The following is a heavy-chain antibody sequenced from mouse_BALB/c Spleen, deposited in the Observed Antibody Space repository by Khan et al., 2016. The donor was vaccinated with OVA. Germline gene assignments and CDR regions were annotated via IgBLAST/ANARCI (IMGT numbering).Heavy chain of an antibody. V-gene: IGHV5-6-3*01. Sequence: EVELVESGGGLVQPGGSLKLSCAASGFTFSSYGMSWVRQTPDKRLELVATINSNGGSTYYPDSVNGRFTLSRDNAKNTLYLQMSSLKSEDTAMYYCARMARTINWGQGTTLTVSS. CDR3: ARMARTIN. J-gene: IGHJ2*01. CDR2: INSNGGST. CDR1: GFTFSSYG.